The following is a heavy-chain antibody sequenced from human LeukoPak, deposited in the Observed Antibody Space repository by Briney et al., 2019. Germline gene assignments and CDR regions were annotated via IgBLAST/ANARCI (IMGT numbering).Heavy chain of an antibody. Sequence: SETLSLTCAVYGGSFSGYYWSWIRQPPGKGLEWIGEINHSGSTNYNPSLKSRVTISVDTSKNQFSLKLSSVTAADTAVYYCARRPARITMVRGVIIRSAFDIWGQGTMVTVSS. CDR3: ARRPARITMVRGVIIRSAFDI. V-gene: IGHV4-34*01. D-gene: IGHD3-10*01. J-gene: IGHJ3*02. CDR1: GGSFSGYY. CDR2: INHSGST.